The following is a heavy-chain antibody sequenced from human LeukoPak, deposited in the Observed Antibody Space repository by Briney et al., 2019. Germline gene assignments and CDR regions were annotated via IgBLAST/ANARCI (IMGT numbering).Heavy chain of an antibody. Sequence: GSLRLSCAESGFALAEYTTSGGSAAPRGRGWCVSGINWNGGSTGYADAVEGRFTISRDNANNYLYLQMNSLRAEDTALDHCARLVTSYYYYYMDVWGKGTTVIVSS. V-gene: IGHV3-20*01. J-gene: IGHJ6*03. D-gene: IGHD2-21*02. CDR1: GFALAEYT. CDR3: ARLVTSYYYYYMDV. CDR2: INWNGGST.